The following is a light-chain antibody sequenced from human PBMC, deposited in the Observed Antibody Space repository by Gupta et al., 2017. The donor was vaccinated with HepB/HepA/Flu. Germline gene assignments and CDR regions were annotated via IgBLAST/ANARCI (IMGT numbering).Light chain of an antibody. Sequence: QSALTQPRSVSGSPGPSVTISCTGTSGDVGGYNYVSWYQQHPGKAPKLMIFDVSKRPSGVPDRFSASKSGNTASLTISGLQAEDEADYYCCSFAGSYTLYVFGTGTKVTVL. CDR1: SGDVGGYNY. J-gene: IGLJ1*01. V-gene: IGLV2-11*01. CDR3: CSFAGSYTLYV. CDR2: DVS.